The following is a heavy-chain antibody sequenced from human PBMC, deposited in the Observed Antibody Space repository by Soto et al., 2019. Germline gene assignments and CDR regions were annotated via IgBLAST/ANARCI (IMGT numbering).Heavy chain of an antibody. CDR3: ARDRPRTIYNSDYYNYGMDV. V-gene: IGHV4-59*01. D-gene: IGHD6-19*01. J-gene: IGHJ6*02. CDR1: GGSISYYH. Sequence: SETLSLTCTVSGGSISYYHWTWIRQPPGKGLEWIGFVSDSGRTSYNPSLQSRVTISVDTSRNQFSLRLFSVTAADTAVYYCARDRPRTIYNSDYYNYGMDVWGQGTTVTVSS. CDR2: VSDSGRT.